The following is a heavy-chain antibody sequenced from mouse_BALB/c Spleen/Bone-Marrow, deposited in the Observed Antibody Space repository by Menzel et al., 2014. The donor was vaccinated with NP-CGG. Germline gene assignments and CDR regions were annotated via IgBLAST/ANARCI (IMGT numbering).Heavy chain of an antibody. CDR1: GFTFTDYY. J-gene: IGHJ3*01. V-gene: IGHV7-3*02. CDR3: ARDYGNYVRFAY. Sequence: EVKLVESGGGLVQPGGSLRLSCATSGFTFTDYYMSWVRQPPGKALEWLGLIRNKANGYTTEYSASVKGRFTISRDNSQSILYLQMNTLRAEDSATYYCARDYGNYVRFAYWGQGTLVTVSA. CDR2: IRNKANGYTT. D-gene: IGHD2-1*01.